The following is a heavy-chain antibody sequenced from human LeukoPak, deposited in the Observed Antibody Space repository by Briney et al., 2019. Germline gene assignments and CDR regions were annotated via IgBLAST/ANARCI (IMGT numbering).Heavy chain of an antibody. Sequence: SETLSLTCTVSGGSISSYYWSWIRQPPGKGLEYIGSIYYSGSTNYNPSLRSRVTISVDTSKNQISLRLTSVTAADTAVYYCARGRLGSSWGDYMDVWGKGTTVTVSS. CDR1: GGSISSYY. J-gene: IGHJ6*03. V-gene: IGHV4-59*01. CDR2: IYYSGST. CDR3: ARGRLGSSWGDYMDV. D-gene: IGHD6-13*01.